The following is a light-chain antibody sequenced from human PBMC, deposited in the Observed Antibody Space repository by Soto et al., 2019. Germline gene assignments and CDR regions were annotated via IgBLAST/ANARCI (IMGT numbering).Light chain of an antibody. J-gene: IGKJ4*01. CDR3: QQYNTWPPT. CDR2: GAS. V-gene: IGKV3-15*01. CDR1: QNIFSK. Sequence: EVVLTQSPVTLSLSPGERATLSCRASQNIFSKLAWYQQKVGQTPRLLIFGASTRATGVPVRFSGSESGTEFILIINSLQSEDVALYYCQQYNTWPPTFGGGTKVEI.